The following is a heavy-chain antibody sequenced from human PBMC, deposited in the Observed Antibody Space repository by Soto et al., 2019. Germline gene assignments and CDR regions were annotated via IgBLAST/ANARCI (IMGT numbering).Heavy chain of an antibody. V-gene: IGHV3-30-3*01. D-gene: IGHD3-22*01. CDR2: VSFDGNNK. CDR1: RFIFNNYA. J-gene: IGHJ6*02. CDR3: ARDVPSYYYDSSGFYSV. Sequence: GGSLRLSCTASRFIFNNYAIHWVRQAPGKGLEWVAVVSFDGNNKYYADSVKGRFTISRDNSENTLFLQMNSLRAEDTAVYFCARDVPSYYYDSSGFYSVWGQGTAVTVSS.